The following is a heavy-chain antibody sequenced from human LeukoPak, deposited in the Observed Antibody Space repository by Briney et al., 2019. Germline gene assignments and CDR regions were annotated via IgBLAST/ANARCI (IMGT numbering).Heavy chain of an antibody. D-gene: IGHD5-18*01. CDR3: ARVNSYGPYYYYYYMDV. CDR1: GGSISSYY. V-gene: IGHV4-59*01. J-gene: IGHJ6*03. Sequence: SETLSLTXTVSGGSISSYYWSWIRQPPGKGLEWIGYIYYSGSTNYNPSLKSRVTISVDTSKNQFSLKLSSVTAADTAVYYCARVNSYGPYYYYYYMDVWGKGTTVTVSS. CDR2: IYYSGST.